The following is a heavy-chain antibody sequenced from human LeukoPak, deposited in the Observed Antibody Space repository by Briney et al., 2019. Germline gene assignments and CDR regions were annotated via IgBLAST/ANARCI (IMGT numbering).Heavy chain of an antibody. CDR3: ARVRGWELLVYYYMDV. CDR1: GGSISSSNYY. D-gene: IGHD1-26*01. V-gene: IGHV4-39*07. J-gene: IGHJ6*03. Sequence: KPSETLSLTCTVSGGSISSSNYYWGWIRQPPGKGLEWIGSIYYSGSTYYNPSLKSRVTISVDTSKNQFSLKLSSVTAADTAVYYCARVRGWELLVYYYMDVWGKGTTVTVSS. CDR2: IYYSGST.